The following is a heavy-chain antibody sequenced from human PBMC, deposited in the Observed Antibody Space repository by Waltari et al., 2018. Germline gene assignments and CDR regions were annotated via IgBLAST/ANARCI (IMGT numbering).Heavy chain of an antibody. J-gene: IGHJ4*02. Sequence: QVQLVQSGVEVKKSAASVRVSCKASGHKSTVYYLHWIRQVPGQGPEWIGWINPNNGATHYAQKFQGRVTMTRDTSINTAYLEVTSDDTAVYFCARDRWGESHGYGYWGRGTLVTVSS. CDR2: INPNNGAT. D-gene: IGHD7-27*01. CDR3: ARDRWGESHGYGY. CDR1: GHKSTVYY. V-gene: IGHV1-2*02.